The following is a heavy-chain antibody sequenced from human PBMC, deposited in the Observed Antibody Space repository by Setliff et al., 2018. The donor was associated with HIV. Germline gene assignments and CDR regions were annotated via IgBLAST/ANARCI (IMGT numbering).Heavy chain of an antibody. V-gene: IGHV4-38-2*02. D-gene: IGHD3-3*01. CDR3: ARDQSDWFY. CDR2: IYHSGST. CDR1: GYSISSGFY. J-gene: IGHJ4*02. Sequence: ASETLSLTCAVSGYSISSGFYWGWIRQPPGKGLEWIGSIYHSGSTYYNPSLRSRVTISVDTSKNQFSLKLSSVTAADTAVYYCARDQSDWFYWGQGTLVTVSS.